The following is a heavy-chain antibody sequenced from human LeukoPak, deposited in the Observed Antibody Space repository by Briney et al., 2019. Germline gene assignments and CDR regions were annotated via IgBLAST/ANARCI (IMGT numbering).Heavy chain of an antibody. CDR2: MSYSGST. V-gene: IGHV4-39*07. J-gene: IGHJ1*01. Sequence: PSETLSLTCSISGDSISSSESHWGWIRQTPGKGLEWIESMSYSGSTYYNPSLQSRVSILIDTSRNQFSLRLNSVTAADTAVYYCAGYIAAAGWGTEYFQHWGQGTLVTVSS. CDR1: GDSISSSESH. CDR3: AGYIAAAGWGTEYFQH. D-gene: IGHD6-13*01.